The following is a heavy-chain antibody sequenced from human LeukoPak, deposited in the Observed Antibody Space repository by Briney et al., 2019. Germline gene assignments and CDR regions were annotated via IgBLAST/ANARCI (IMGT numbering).Heavy chain of an antibody. CDR3: ARLGYSYGLGVNFDY. V-gene: IGHV1-2*02. Sequence: GASVKVSCKASGYTFTGYYMHWVRQAPGQGLEWMGWINPNSGGTNYAQKFQGRVTMTRDTSISTAYMELSRLRSDDTAVYYCARLGYSYGLGVNFDYWGQGTLVTVSS. D-gene: IGHD5-18*01. J-gene: IGHJ4*02. CDR2: INPNSGGT. CDR1: GYTFTGYY.